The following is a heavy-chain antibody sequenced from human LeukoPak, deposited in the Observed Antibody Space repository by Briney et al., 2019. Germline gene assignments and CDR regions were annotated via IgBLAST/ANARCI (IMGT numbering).Heavy chain of an antibody. Sequence: KPSETLSLTCTVSGGSISSSSYYWGWIRQPPGKGLEWIGSIYYSGSTYYNPSLKSRVTISVDASKNQFSLKLSSVTAADTAVYYCARGLVVVPAATQAWGRMNWFDPWGQGTLVTVSS. CDR1: GGSISSSSYY. V-gene: IGHV4-39*01. D-gene: IGHD2-2*01. CDR3: ARGLVVVPAATQAWGRMNWFDP. CDR2: IYYSGST. J-gene: IGHJ5*02.